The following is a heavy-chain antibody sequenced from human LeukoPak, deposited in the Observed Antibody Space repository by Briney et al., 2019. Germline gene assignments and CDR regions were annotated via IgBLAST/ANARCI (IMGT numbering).Heavy chain of an antibody. J-gene: IGHJ4*02. CDR3: ARTPASVGARHYDY. V-gene: IGHV4-4*02. Sequence: PSETLSLTCAVSGGSISSSNWWSWVRQPPGKGLEWIGEIYHSGSTNYNPSLKSRVTISVDKSKNQFSLKLSSVTAADTAVYYCARTPASVGARHYDYWGQGTLVTVSS. D-gene: IGHD1-26*01. CDR2: IYHSGST. CDR1: GGSISSSNW.